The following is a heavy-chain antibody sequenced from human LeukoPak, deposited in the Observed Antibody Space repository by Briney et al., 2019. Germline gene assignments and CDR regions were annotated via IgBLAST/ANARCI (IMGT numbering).Heavy chain of an antibody. CDR2: INPNSGGT. Sequence: GASVKVSCKASGYTFTGYYMHWVRQAPGQGLEWMGWINPNSGGTNYAQKFQGRVTITRDTSISTAYMELSRLRSDDTAVYYCARAAGPGGIAAAVSYYFDYWGQGTLVTVSS. CDR1: GYTFTGYY. V-gene: IGHV1-2*02. CDR3: ARAAGPGGIAAAVSYYFDY. J-gene: IGHJ4*02. D-gene: IGHD6-13*01.